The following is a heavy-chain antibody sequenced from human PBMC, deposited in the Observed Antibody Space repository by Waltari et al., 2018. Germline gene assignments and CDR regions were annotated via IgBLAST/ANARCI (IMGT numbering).Heavy chain of an antibody. CDR3: ARDYGAQRDAFDI. CDR2: ISDDGSNK. V-gene: IGHV3-30-3*01. Sequence: QVQLVESGGGVVQPGRSLRLSCAASGFTFSSYAMHWVRQAPGKGLEWVAVISDDGSNKYYADSVKGRFTISRDNSKNTLYLQMNSLRAEDTAVYYCARDYGAQRDAFDIWGQGTMVTVSS. D-gene: IGHD4-17*01. CDR1: GFTFSSYA. J-gene: IGHJ3*02.